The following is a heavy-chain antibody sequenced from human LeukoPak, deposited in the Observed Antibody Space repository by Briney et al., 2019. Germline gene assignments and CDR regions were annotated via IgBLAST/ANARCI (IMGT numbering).Heavy chain of an antibody. D-gene: IGHD3-10*01. Sequence: PSQTLSLTCTVSGGSISRSDYYWTWIRQPPGKGLEYLGYIYHSGSTNYNPSLKSRVTISVDTSKNQFSLKLSSVTAADTAVYYCARLELGQLWFGDLYGMDVWGQGTTVTVSS. CDR3: ARLELGQLWFGDLYGMDV. CDR2: IYHSGST. CDR1: GGSISRSDYY. V-gene: IGHV4-30-4*01. J-gene: IGHJ6*02.